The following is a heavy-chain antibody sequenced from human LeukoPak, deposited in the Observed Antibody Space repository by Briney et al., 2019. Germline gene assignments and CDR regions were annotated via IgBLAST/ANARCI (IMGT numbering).Heavy chain of an antibody. CDR2: ISGSGGST. CDR3: AKNGGSYYYFDY. Sequence: PGGSLRLSCAASGFTFSSYGMSWVRQAPGKGLEWVSAISGSGGSTYYADSVKGRFTISRDNSKNTLYLQMNSLRAEDTALYYCAKNGGSYYYFDYWGQGTPVTVSS. V-gene: IGHV3-23*01. CDR1: GFTFSSYG. J-gene: IGHJ4*02. D-gene: IGHD1-26*01.